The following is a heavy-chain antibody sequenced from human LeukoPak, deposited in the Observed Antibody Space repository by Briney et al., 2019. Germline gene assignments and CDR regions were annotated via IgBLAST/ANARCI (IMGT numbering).Heavy chain of an antibody. CDR3: APRGWLVNFDY. V-gene: IGHV3-23*01. CDR1: GFTFSNNA. D-gene: IGHD6-19*01. Sequence: GASLRLSCAASGFTFSNNAMSWVRQDPGKGLEWVSSISSSGDKTHYADSVKGRFTISRDNSKDTLYLQMNTLRAEDTAIYYCAPRGWLVNFDYWGQGTLVTVSS. CDR2: ISSSGDKT. J-gene: IGHJ4*02.